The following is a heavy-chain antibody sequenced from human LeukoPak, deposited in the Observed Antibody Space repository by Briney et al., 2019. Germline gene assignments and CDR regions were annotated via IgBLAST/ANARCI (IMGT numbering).Heavy chain of an antibody. V-gene: IGHV3-48*02. CDR3: ARRFDH. J-gene: IGHJ4*02. CDR2: ISSGSSSTV. CDR1: GFSFSDYD. Sequence: GGSLRLSCAASGFSFSDYDMNWVRQAPGKGLEWISYISSGSSSTVYYADSVKGRFTISRDNDKNSLYLQMNSLRDDDTAVYYCARRFDHWGQGTLVTVSS.